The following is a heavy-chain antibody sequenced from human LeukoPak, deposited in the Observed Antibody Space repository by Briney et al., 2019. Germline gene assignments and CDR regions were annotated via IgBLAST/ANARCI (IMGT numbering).Heavy chain of an antibody. Sequence: SETLSLTCTVSGDSISSGSHWGWLRQPPGKGLEWIGCISHSGTTYYNPSFKSRVAISVDTSKKHFSLNLNSVTAADTAVYYCASLRERSYYARGFDYWGRGTLVTVSS. CDR2: ISHSGTT. V-gene: IGHV4-38-2*02. J-gene: IGHJ4*02. D-gene: IGHD1-26*01. CDR1: GDSISSGSH. CDR3: ASLRERSYYARGFDY.